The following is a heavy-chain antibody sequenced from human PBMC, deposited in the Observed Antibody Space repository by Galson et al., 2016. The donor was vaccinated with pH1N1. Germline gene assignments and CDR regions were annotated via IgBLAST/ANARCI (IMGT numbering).Heavy chain of an antibody. CDR3: ARAIGAAAGF. CDR2: IKQDGSQI. CDR1: GFSFSNYW. J-gene: IGHJ4*02. V-gene: IGHV3-7*01. D-gene: IGHD6-13*01. Sequence: SLRLSCAGAGFSFSNYWMHWVRQAPGKGLEWVANIKQDGSQIYYVVSVRGRFTISRDNAKNSLYLQMNSLRADDTAVYYCARAIGAAAGFWGQGTPVTVSS.